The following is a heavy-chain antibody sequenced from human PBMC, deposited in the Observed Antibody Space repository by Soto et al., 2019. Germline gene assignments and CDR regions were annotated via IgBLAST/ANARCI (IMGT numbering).Heavy chain of an antibody. D-gene: IGHD6-13*01. CDR1: GFTVSSNY. Sequence: GGSLRLSCAASGFTVSSNYMSWVRQAPGKGLEWVSVIYSGGSTYYADSVKGRFTISRHNSKNTLYLQMNSLIAEDTTVYYCARDAAATGSAFDIWGQGTMVTVSS. J-gene: IGHJ3*02. CDR3: ARDAAATGSAFDI. CDR2: IYSGGST. V-gene: IGHV3-53*04.